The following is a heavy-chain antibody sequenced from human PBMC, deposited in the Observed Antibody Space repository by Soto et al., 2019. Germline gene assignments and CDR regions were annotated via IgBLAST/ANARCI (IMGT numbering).Heavy chain of an antibody. V-gene: IGHV1-69*01. CDR1: GGTFGSYA. D-gene: IGHD2-2*01. CDR3: ARSQGSSTSLEIYYYYYSGIDV. J-gene: IGHJ6*02. CDR2: IIPITGTA. Sequence: QVQLVQSGAEVKKPGSSVKVSCKASGGTFGSYAISWVRQAPGQGPEWMGGIIPITGTANYAQKFQGRVTITADESTSTASMQLSSLRSEDTAVYYCARSQGSSTSLEIYYYYYSGIDVWGQGTTVTVSS.